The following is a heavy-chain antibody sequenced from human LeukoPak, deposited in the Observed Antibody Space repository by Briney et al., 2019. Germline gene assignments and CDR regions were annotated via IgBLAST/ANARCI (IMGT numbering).Heavy chain of an antibody. CDR2: INPNSGRT. V-gene: IGHV1-2*02. CDR3: ARSYSSGWYY. D-gene: IGHD6-19*01. CDR1: GYTFTGYY. J-gene: IGHJ4*02. Sequence: ASVKVSCKASGYTFTGYYMHCVREAPGQGLEWMGWINPNSGRTNYAQKSQGRVTMTRDTSISTAYMELSRLRSDDTAVYYCARSYSSGWYYWGQGTLVTVSS.